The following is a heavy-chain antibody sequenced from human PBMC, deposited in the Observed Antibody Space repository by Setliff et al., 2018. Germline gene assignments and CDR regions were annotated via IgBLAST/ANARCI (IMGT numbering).Heavy chain of an antibody. J-gene: IGHJ4*02. Sequence: SETLSLTCSVSGGSIRSYYWSWIRQPPGKGPEWIGYMYYSGTTNYNPSLKSRATISVDTSRDQFSLKLISMTAADTAVYYCARGRNVAARLLDSWGQGTLVTVSS. V-gene: IGHV4-59*12. CDR3: ARGRNVAARLLDS. CDR2: MYYSGTT. D-gene: IGHD6-6*01. CDR1: GGSIRSYY.